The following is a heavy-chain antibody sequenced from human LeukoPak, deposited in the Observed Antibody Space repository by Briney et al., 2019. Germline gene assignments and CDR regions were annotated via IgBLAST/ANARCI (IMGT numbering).Heavy chain of an antibody. Sequence: GGCLRLSCAASGFTFSSYGMHWVRQAPGKGLEWVAVISYDGSNKYYADSVKGRFTISRDNSKNTLYLQMNSLRAEDTAVYYCAKDRDPYSSGWYSDWGQGTLVTVSS. CDR1: GFTFSSYG. CDR2: ISYDGSNK. D-gene: IGHD6-19*01. V-gene: IGHV3-30*18. J-gene: IGHJ4*02. CDR3: AKDRDPYSSGWYSD.